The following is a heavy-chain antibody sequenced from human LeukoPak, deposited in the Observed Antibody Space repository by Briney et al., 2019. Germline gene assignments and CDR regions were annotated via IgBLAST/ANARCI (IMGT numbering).Heavy chain of an antibody. CDR1: GFTFSDHF. Sequence: GGSLRLSCAASGFTFSDHFMTWIRQAPGKGLEWISYTSNSGSIIYYADSVKGRFTISRDNAKKSLYLQMNSLGVEDTAVYYCAGGAISTFDYWGQGAPVTVSS. D-gene: IGHD2-21*01. CDR2: TSNSGSII. CDR3: AGGAISTFDY. V-gene: IGHV3-11*01. J-gene: IGHJ4*02.